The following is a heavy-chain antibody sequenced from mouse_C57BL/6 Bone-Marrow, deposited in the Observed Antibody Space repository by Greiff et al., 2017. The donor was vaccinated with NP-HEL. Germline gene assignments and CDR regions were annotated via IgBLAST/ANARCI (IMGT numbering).Heavy chain of an antibody. CDR1: GYTFTSYW. D-gene: IGHD1-1*01. Sequence: VQLQQSGTVLARPGASVKMSCKTSGYTFTSYWMHWVKQRPGQGLEWIGAIYPGNSDTSYNQKFKGKAKLTAVTSASTAYMDLSSLTNEDSAVYYCTREYYGSSFYFDYWGQGTTLTVSS. V-gene: IGHV1-5*01. CDR2: IYPGNSDT. J-gene: IGHJ2*01. CDR3: TREYYGSSFYFDY.